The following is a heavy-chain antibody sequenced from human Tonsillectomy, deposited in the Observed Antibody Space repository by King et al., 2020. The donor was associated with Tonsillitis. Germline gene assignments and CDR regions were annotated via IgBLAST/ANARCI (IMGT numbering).Heavy chain of an antibody. Sequence: HVQLVESGGGVLQPGGSLRLSCAASGFTFSNYAIHWVRQAQGKGLEWVAVISDDGTNKFYGDSVKGRFTISRDDSKNTLYLQMNNLRPEDTAVYYCASDLFPAVVYVFAFWGQGTMVTVSS. CDR1: GFTFSNYA. CDR3: ASDLFPAVVYVFAF. J-gene: IGHJ3*01. V-gene: IGHV3-30*04. D-gene: IGHD6-13*01. CDR2: ISDDGTNK.